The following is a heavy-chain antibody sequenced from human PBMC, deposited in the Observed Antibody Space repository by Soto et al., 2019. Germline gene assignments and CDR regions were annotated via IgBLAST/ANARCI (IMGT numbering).Heavy chain of an antibody. V-gene: IGHV4-61*05. CDR1: GGSISSPTYY. CDR2: IYYSGNT. Sequence: SETLSLTCTVSGGSISSPTYYWGWIRQPPGKGLEWLGYIYYSGNTNYNPSLKSRVTISIDTSKNQFSLRLSSVTAADTAVYYCARYCSGGNCHGNWFAPWGQGTLVTVSS. D-gene: IGHD2-15*01. J-gene: IGHJ5*02. CDR3: ARYCSGGNCHGNWFAP.